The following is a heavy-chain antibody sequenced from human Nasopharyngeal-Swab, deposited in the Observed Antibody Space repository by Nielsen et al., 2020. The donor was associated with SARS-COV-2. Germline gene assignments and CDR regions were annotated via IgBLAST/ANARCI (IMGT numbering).Heavy chain of an antibody. CDR3: ARGVLHNLYCYYGMDV. Sequence: WIRQPPGKGLEWVSYISSSSSTIYYADSVKGRFTISRDNAKNSLYLQMNSLRDEDTAVYYCARGVLHNLYCYYGMDVWGQGTTVTVSS. D-gene: IGHD1-1*01. CDR2: ISSSSSTI. J-gene: IGHJ6*02. V-gene: IGHV3-48*02.